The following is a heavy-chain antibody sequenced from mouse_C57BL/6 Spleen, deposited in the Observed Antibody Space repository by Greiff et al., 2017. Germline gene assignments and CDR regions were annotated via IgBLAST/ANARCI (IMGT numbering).Heavy chain of an antibody. CDR3: VQRALRGHFDY. J-gene: IGHJ2*01. V-gene: IGHV1-9*01. D-gene: IGHD1-1*01. CDR2: ILPGSGST. Sequence: VQLQQSGAELMKPGASVKLSCKATGYTFTGYWVEWVKQSPGHGLEWIGEILPGSGSTNYNGKFKGKATFTADTSSNTAYMQLRSPTTEDSAIYYCVQRALRGHFDYWGQGTTLTVSS. CDR1: GYTFTGYW.